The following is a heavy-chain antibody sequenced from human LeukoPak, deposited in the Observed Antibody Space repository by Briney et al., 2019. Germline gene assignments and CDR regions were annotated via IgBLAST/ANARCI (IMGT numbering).Heavy chain of an antibody. CDR2: IKEDGSEK. D-gene: IGHD1-26*01. V-gene: IGHV3-7*01. CDR1: GFTFSSYW. CDR3: ARDKPSGSYFVSVFDY. J-gene: IGHJ4*02. Sequence: GGSLRLSCAASGFTFSSYWMSWVRQAPGKGLEWVANIKEDGSEKYYVGSVKGRFTISRDNAENSLYLQMHSLRAEDTAVYYCARDKPSGSYFVSVFDYCGQGALVTVSS.